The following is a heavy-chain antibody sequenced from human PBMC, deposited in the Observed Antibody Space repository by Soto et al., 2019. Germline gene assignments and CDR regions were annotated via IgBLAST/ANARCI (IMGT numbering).Heavy chain of an antibody. CDR1: DGSISSYY. Sequence: SETLSHTCSVSDGSISSYYWSWIRQPPGKGLEWIGYIYYSGSTNYNPSLKSRVTISVDTSKNQFSLKLSSVTAADTAVYYCARTIPQKYYFDYWGLGTLVSVSS. CDR3: ARTIPQKYYFDY. V-gene: IGHV4-59*01. J-gene: IGHJ4*02. D-gene: IGHD3-9*01. CDR2: IYYSGST.